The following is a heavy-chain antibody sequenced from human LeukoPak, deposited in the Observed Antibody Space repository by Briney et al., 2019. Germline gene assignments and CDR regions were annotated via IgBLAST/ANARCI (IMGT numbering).Heavy chain of an antibody. D-gene: IGHD6-19*01. J-gene: IGHJ6*03. V-gene: IGHV1-69*06. CDR2: IIPIFGTA. CDR1: GGTFSSYA. CDR3: ARDRERIAVAGYYYYYYMDV. Sequence: SVKVSCKASGGTFSSYAISWVRQAPGQGLEWMGGIIPIFGTANYAQKFQGRVTITADKSTSTAYMELSSLRSEDTAVYYCARDRERIAVAGYYYYYYMDVWGKGTTVTVSS.